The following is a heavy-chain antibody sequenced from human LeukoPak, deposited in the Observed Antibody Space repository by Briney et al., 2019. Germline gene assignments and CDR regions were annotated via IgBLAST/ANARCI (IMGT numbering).Heavy chain of an antibody. CDR3: AKGTWSIAARKNAFDI. V-gene: IGHV3-23*01. CDR1: GFTFSSYW. J-gene: IGHJ3*02. Sequence: YPGGSLRLSCAASGFTFSSYWMSWVRQAPGKGLEWVSAISGSGGSTYYADSVKGRFTISRDNSKNTLYLQMNSLRAEDTAVYYCAKGTWSIAARKNAFDIWGQGTMVTVSS. D-gene: IGHD6-6*01. CDR2: ISGSGGST.